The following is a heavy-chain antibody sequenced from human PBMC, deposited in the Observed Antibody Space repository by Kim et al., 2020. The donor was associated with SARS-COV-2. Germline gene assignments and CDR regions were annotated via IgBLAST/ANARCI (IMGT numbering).Heavy chain of an antibody. Sequence: PSLKSRLTITKDTSKNQVVLTMTNMDPVDTATYYCAHRREDGYNSNYFDYWGQGTLVTVSS. D-gene: IGHD5-12*01. CDR3: AHRREDGYNSNYFDY. V-gene: IGHV2-5*01. J-gene: IGHJ4*02.